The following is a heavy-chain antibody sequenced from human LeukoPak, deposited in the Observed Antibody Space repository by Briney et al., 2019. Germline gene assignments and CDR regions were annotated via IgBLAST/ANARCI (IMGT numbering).Heavy chain of an antibody. V-gene: IGHV4-34*01. J-gene: IGHJ4*03. D-gene: IGHD5-24*01. CDR2: IDHRGDT. CDR3: ARGATISETGYLDF. Sequence: SETLSLTCAVYGGSFSRYYWSWIRQSPGKGLEWIAEIDHRGDTNYNPSVKSRVTISVDTSKNQFSLKVRSLSAAGTAVYYCARGATISETGYLDFWGQGTPVTVSS. CDR1: GGSFSRYY.